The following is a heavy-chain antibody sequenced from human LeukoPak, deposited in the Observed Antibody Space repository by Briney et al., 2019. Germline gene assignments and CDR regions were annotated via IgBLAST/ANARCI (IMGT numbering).Heavy chain of an antibody. Sequence: GGSLRLSCTVSGFTFNNAWMSWVRQAPGKGLEWVGRIKSKSDGGATDYAAPVTGRFTISRDDSKNTLYLQMNSLKTEDTGVYYCTTGITLRARPLDYWGQGTLVTVSS. CDR1: GFTFNNAW. V-gene: IGHV3-15*01. J-gene: IGHJ4*02. CDR2: IKSKSDGGAT. CDR3: TTGITLRARPLDY. D-gene: IGHD1-14*01.